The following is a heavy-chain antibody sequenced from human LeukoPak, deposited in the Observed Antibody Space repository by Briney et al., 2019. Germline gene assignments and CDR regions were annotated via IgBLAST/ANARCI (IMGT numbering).Heavy chain of an antibody. CDR3: ARGAPYGGNSRGYFDY. CDR2: IIPIFGTA. Sequence: VASVKVSCKASGGTFSSYAISWVRQAPGQGLEWMGGIIPIFGTANYAQKFQGRVTITADESTSTAYMELSSLRPEDTAVYYCARGAPYGGNSRGYFDYWGQGTLVTVSS. D-gene: IGHD4-23*01. V-gene: IGHV1-69*01. CDR1: GGTFSSYA. J-gene: IGHJ4*02.